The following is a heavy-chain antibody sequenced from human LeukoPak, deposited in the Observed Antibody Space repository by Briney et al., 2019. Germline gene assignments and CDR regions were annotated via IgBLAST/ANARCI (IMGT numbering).Heavy chain of an antibody. CDR2: INSEGDST. CDR1: GSTIINYW. D-gene: IGHD1-14*01. Sequence: PGGSLRLSCAGAGSTIINYWIHWGRQPPGRGVVWVSRINSEGDSTIYADSVKGRFTISRDDAKNTLYLQMNSLRVEDTAVYYCARESGFNRRAFDIWGHGTMVTVSS. J-gene: IGHJ3*02. V-gene: IGHV3-74*01. CDR3: ARESGFNRRAFDI.